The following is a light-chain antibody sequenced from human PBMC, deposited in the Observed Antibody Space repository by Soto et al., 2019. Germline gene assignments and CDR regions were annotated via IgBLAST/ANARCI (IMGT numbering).Light chain of an antibody. V-gene: IGLV7-43*01. CDR1: TGAVTSGSY. CDR3: LLYYGGAVV. CDR2: STN. Sequence: QTVVTQEPSLTVSPGGTVTLTCSSSTGAVTSGSYPNWLQQKPGQAPRALIYSTNNKYSWTPARFSGSLLGGKAALTLSGVQPEDEAEYYCLLYYGGAVVFGGGTKVTVL. J-gene: IGLJ3*02.